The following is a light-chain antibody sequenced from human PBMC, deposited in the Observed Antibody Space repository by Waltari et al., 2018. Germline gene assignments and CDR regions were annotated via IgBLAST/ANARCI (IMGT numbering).Light chain of an antibody. CDR1: NSNIGSNT. Sequence: QSVVSQPPSASGTPGQRVTISCSGSNSNIGSNTVNWYQHLPGTAPRLLIYSNEQRPSAVPDRFSGSKYGPSASLAISGLQSDDEADYYCATWDDRLTGVLFGGGTELTVL. CDR2: SNE. V-gene: IGLV1-44*01. CDR3: ATWDDRLTGVL. J-gene: IGLJ2*01.